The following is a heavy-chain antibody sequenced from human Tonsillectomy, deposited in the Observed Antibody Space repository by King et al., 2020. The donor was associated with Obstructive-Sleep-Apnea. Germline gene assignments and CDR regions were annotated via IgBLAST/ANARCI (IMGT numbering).Heavy chain of an antibody. CDR2: MTSTGTYI. CDR1: DLPFSSTS. CDR3: AREEYVGSGTYYSPFDF. V-gene: IGHV3-21*01. Sequence: VQLVESGGGLVKPGGSLRLSCVVSDLPFSSTSMNWVRQAPGKGLEWVSSMTSTGTYIYYADSVKGRFTISRDNAKNSLFLQMNSLTVDVTAVYYCAREEYVGSGTYYSPFDFWGQGTLVTVSS. D-gene: IGHD3-10*01. J-gene: IGHJ4*02.